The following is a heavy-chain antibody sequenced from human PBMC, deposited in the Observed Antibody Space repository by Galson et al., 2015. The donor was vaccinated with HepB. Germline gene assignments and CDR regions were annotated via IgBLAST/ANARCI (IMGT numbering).Heavy chain of an antibody. V-gene: IGHV1-3*01. J-gene: IGHJ4*02. Sequence: SVKVSCKGSGYTFAKYALHWVRQAPGQRLQWMGWINAGTGNTEYSQKFQGRAIITRDTSATTVYLDLSSLTSEDTAVYFCARTASWAFDFWGQGTLVTVAS. CDR3: ARTASWAFDF. D-gene: IGHD2-2*01. CDR2: INAGTGNT. CDR1: GYTFAKYA.